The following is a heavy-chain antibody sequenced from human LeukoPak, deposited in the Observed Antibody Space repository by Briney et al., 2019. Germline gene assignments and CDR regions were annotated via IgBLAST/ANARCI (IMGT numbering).Heavy chain of an antibody. CDR1: GYTFSDFY. V-gene: IGHV1-2*02. CDR3: ARVRLADERAWAY. D-gene: IGHD3-3*02. CDR2: ITPKSGDT. J-gene: IGHJ4*02. Sequence: VASVKVSCKAPGYTFSDFYIHWVRQAPGQGLEYVGWITPKSGDTYSPQRFQGRVTMTRDASISTAYMELSSLRSDDTAVYFCARVRLADERAWAYWGQGTLVTVSS.